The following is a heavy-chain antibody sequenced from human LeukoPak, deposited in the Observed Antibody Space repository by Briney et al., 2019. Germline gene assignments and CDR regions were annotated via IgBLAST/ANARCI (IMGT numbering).Heavy chain of an antibody. V-gene: IGHV3-74*01. CDR3: ARYSSSSGGPSYFLDY. J-gene: IGHJ4*02. CDR1: GFTLRNYG. D-gene: IGHD6-6*01. CDR2: ISGDGSGT. Sequence: GGSLRLSCAASGFTLRNYGRPWVPQVPGRGLVWASRISGDGSGTNYADSVKGRFTISRDNAKNTVYLQINNLRAEDTAVYFCARYSSSSGGPSYFLDYWGQGTLVTVSS.